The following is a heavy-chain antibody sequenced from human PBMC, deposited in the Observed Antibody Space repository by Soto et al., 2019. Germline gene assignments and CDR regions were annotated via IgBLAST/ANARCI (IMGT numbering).Heavy chain of an antibody. CDR2: INHSGSP. D-gene: IGHD7-27*01. CDR3: ARGGVKVGNYYYYYGMDV. J-gene: IGHJ6*02. CDR1: GGSFSGFY. V-gene: IGHV4-34*01. Sequence: SETLSLTCAVYGGSFSGFYLSWIRQPPGKGLEWIGEINHSGSPYYNPSLKSRVTISVDTSKNHLSLNLSSVTAADTAVYYCARGGVKVGNYYYYYGMDVWGQGTKVTVSS.